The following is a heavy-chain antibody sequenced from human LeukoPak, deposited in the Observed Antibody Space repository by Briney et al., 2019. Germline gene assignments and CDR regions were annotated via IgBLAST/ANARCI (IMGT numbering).Heavy chain of an antibody. J-gene: IGHJ4*02. V-gene: IGHV3-53*01. D-gene: IGHD6-19*01. CDR3: ARGSSGWYGYYFDY. Sequence: GGSLRLSCAASGFTVSSNYMSWVRQAPGKGLEWVSVIYSGGSTYYAASGKGRFTFSRDNSKNTLYLQMNSLRAEDTAVYYCARGSSGWYGYYFDYWGRGTLVTVSS. CDR2: IYSGGST. CDR1: GFTVSSNY.